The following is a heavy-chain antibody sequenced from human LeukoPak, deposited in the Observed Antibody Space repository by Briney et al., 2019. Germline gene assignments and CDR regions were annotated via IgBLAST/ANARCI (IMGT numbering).Heavy chain of an antibody. D-gene: IGHD1-14*01. J-gene: IGHJ4*02. Sequence: PGGPLRLSCAASGFTVITNDMTWARQAPGKGLEWVSVLYSDGNTKYADSVQGRFTISRDNSKNTLYLEMSSLSPDDTAVYYCARGVEPLAANTLAYWGQGTLVTVSS. CDR2: LYSDGNT. CDR3: ARGVEPLAANTLAY. CDR1: GFTVITND. V-gene: IGHV3-53*01.